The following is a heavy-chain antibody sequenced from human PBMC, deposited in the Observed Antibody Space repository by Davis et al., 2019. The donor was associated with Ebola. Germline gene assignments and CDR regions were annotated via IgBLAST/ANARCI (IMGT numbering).Heavy chain of an antibody. CDR1: GASISNYC. J-gene: IGHJ6*02. Sequence: SETLSLTCSVSGASISNYCWSWIRQPPGKGLEWIGYVCYSGSTNYNPSLKSRVTISVDTSKNQFSLKLSSVTAADTAVYYCARDYYYYGMDVWGQGTTVTVSS. CDR3: ARDYYYYGMDV. CDR2: VCYSGST. V-gene: IGHV4-59*01.